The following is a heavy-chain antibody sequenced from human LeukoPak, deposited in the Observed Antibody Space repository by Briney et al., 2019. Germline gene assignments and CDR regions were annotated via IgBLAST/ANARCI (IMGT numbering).Heavy chain of an antibody. J-gene: IGHJ6*03. Sequence: SETLSLTCTVSGGSISSSSYYWGWIRQPPGKGLEWIGSIYYSGSTYYNPSLKSRVTISVDTSKNQFSLKLSSVTAADTAVYYCASLPSYYCYYYMDVWGKGTTVTVSS. CDR3: ASLPSYYCYYYMDV. CDR2: IYYSGST. CDR1: GGSISSSSYY. D-gene: IGHD2-2*01. V-gene: IGHV4-39*07.